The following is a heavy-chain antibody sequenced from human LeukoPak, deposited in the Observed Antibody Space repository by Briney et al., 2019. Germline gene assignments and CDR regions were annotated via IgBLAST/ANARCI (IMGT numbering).Heavy chain of an antibody. CDR2: ISYDGSIQ. CDR3: AGRTAAQDYYMDV. J-gene: IGHJ6*03. D-gene: IGHD5-18*01. CDR1: GFTFNAYD. V-gene: IGHV3-30*07. Sequence: GTSLRLSCAASGFTFNAYDMYWVRQAPGKGLEWVSVISYDGSIQYYADSVKGRFTISRDNSKNTLYLQMNSPRAEDTAVYYCAGRTAAQDYYMDVWGKGTTVTISS.